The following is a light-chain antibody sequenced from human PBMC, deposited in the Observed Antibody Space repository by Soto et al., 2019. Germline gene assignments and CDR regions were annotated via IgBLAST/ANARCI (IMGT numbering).Light chain of an antibody. CDR3: QQYNNWPRAT. CDR1: QSISSN. Sequence: EIVMTESPATLSVSSGERATLSCRASQSISSNLAWYQKKPGQAPSLLXCRTSSRATGFPARFSGSGSGTELNLTISSLQPEDFGVYYCQQYNNWPRATFGGGTKVDIK. CDR2: RTS. J-gene: IGKJ4*01. V-gene: IGKV3-15*01.